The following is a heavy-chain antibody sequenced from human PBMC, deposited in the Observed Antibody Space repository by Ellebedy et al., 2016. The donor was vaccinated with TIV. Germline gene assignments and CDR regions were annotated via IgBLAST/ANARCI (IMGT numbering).Heavy chain of an antibody. J-gene: IGHJ4*02. D-gene: IGHD5/OR15-5a*01. CDR3: ARALNHVDTVSTAPLDY. CDR1: GFPFDSYV. CDR2: ISYDGSNK. Sequence: GESLKISCAASGFPFDSYVMNWVRQAPGKGLEWVALISYDGSNKYFADSVQGRFTISRDNSQNTLYLLMNSLRGDDTAIYYCARALNHVDTVSTAPLDYWGQGTLVIVSS. V-gene: IGHV3-30*04.